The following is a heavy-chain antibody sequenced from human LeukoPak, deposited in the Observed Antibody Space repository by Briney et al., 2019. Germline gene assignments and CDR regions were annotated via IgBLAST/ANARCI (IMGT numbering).Heavy chain of an antibody. J-gene: IGHJ4*02. Sequence: SQTLSLTCAVSGGSISSGSYSWSWIRQPPGKGLEWIGYIYHSGSTYYNPSLKSRVTISIDRSRNQFSLKLSSVTAADTAVYYCARWGRYCSGGSCSGFAFDSWGQGTLVTVSS. D-gene: IGHD2-15*01. V-gene: IGHV4-30-2*01. CDR3: ARWGRYCSGGSCSGFAFDS. CDR1: GGSISSGSYS. CDR2: IYHSGST.